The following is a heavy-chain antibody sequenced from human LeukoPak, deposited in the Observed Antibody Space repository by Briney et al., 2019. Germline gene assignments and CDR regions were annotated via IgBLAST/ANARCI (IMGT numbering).Heavy chain of an antibody. V-gene: IGHV3-30*04. D-gene: IGHD6-19*01. J-gene: IGHJ6*04. CDR3: AREKQWLVLDYYYGMDV. CDR1: GFTFSSYA. Sequence: GGSLRLSCAASGFTFSSYAMHWVRQAPGKGLGWVAVISYDGSNKYYADSVKGRFTISRDNSKNTLYLQMNSLRAEDTAVYYCAREKQWLVLDYYYGMDVWGKGTTVTVSS. CDR2: ISYDGSNK.